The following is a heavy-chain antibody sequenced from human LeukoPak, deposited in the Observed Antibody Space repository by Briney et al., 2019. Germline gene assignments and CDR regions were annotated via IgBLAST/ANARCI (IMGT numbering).Heavy chain of an antibody. V-gene: IGHV3-73*01. J-gene: IGHJ6*02. CDR2: IRSKANSYVT. CDR1: GLSFSGSA. CDR3: TRHSDKYCSGAGCYVYNFYGMDV. Sequence: GGSLKLSCAASGLSFSGSAMHWVRQASGRGLEWLGRIRSKANSYVTAYAASVNGRFIISRDDSRNTAYLQMNSLQTKDTAVYYCTRHSDKYCSGAGCYVYNFYGMDVWGQGTTVTVSS. D-gene: IGHD2-15*01.